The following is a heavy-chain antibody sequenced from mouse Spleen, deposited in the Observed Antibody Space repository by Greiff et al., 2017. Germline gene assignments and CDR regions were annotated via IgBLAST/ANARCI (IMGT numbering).Heavy chain of an antibody. V-gene: IGHV1-76*01. D-gene: IGHD2-3*01. CDR3: ARDGYLPFAY. J-gene: IGHJ3*01. Sequence: VKLVESGAELVRPGASVKLSCKASGYTFTDYYINWVKQRPGQGLEWIARIYPGSGNTYYNEKFKGKATLTAEKSSSTAYMQLSSLTSEDSAVYFCARDGYLPFAYWGQGTLVTVSA. CDR1: GYTFTDYY. CDR2: IYPGSGNT.